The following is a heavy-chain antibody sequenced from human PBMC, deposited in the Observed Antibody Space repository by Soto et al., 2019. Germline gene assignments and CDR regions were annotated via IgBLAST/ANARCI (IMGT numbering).Heavy chain of an antibody. CDR3: ARGTFLRYSSGWYMNY. D-gene: IGHD6-19*01. J-gene: IGHJ4*02. V-gene: IGHV3-33*01. Sequence: QVQLVESGGGVVQPGRSLRLSCAASGFTFSSYDMHWVRQAPGKGLEWGAVIWFDGSSKYYADSVKGRFIISRDNSNSTLYLQMNSLRAEDTAVYYCARGTFLRYSSGWYMNYWVQGTLVTVSS. CDR2: IWFDGSSK. CDR1: GFTFSSYD.